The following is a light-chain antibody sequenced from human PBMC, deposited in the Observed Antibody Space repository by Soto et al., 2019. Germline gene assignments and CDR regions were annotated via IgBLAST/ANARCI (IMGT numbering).Light chain of an antibody. CDR1: STDVGRYNY. CDR2: DVA. J-gene: IGLJ1*01. Sequence: QSALTQPASVSGSPGQPITISCTGTSTDVGRYNYVSWYQQHPGKAPKLMIYDVANRPSGVSNRFSGSKSGITASLTISGLQAEDEADYYCSSYTTSGTYVFGTGTKVTV. CDR3: SSYTTSGTYV. V-gene: IGLV2-14*01.